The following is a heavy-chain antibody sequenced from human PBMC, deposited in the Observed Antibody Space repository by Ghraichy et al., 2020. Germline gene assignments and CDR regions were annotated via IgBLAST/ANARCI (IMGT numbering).Heavy chain of an antibody. CDR1: GFTVSSNY. V-gene: IGHV3-53*01. CDR3: AGEAYCGGDCYKTGGAFDI. J-gene: IGHJ3*02. Sequence: GESLNISCAASGFTVSSNYMSWVRQAPGKGLEWVSVIYSGGSTYYADSVKGRFTISRDNSKNTLYLQMNSLRAEDTAVYYCAGEAYCGGDCYKTGGAFDIWGQGTMVTVSS. D-gene: IGHD2-21*02. CDR2: IYSGGST.